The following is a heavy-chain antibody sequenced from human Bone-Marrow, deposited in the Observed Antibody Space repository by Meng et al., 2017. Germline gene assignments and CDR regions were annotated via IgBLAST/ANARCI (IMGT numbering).Heavy chain of an antibody. Sequence: QGEVREGGAGRLDPLGTPPVPLVVSGGSFSDSYWSRIRQAPGKGLEWIGEIYHSGSTKYNPSLKSRVTISVDKSKNQFSLKLSSVTAADTAVYYCARGQYFSWWELLPAFWFDPWGQGTLVTVSS. D-gene: IGHD1-26*01. CDR1: GGSFSDSY. J-gene: IGHJ5*02. CDR2: IYHSGST. CDR3: ARGQYFSWWELLPAFWFDP. V-gene: IGHV4-34*02.